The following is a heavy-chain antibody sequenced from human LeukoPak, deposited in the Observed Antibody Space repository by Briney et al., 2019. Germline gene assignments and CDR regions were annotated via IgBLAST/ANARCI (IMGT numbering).Heavy chain of an antibody. CDR1: GFTFTSAA. V-gene: IGHV1-58*02. J-gene: IGHJ4*02. CDR3: AADQGDYFDY. Sequence: GTSVKVSCTASGFTFTSAAMQWGRQARGHRLEWIGWIVVGSGNTNYAQKFQRRVTITRDMSTSTAYMELSSLRAEDTAVYYCAADQGDYFDYWGQGTLVTVSS. CDR2: IVVGSGNT.